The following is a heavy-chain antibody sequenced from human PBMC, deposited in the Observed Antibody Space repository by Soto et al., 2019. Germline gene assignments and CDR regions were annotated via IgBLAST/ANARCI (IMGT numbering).Heavy chain of an antibody. CDR1: GYGYTSNY. Sequence: WKASGYGYTSNYRRWLRQATGQGLEWMGIINPSGGSTSYAQKFQGRVTMTRDTSTSTVYMELSSLRSEDTAVYYCARDGTEAFDIWGQGTMVTVSS. D-gene: IGHD1-26*01. J-gene: IGHJ3*02. V-gene: IGHV1-46*03. CDR2: INPSGGST. CDR3: ARDGTEAFDI.